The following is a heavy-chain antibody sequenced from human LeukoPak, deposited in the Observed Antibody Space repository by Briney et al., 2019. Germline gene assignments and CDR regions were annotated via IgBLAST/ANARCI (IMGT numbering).Heavy chain of an antibody. Sequence: PGGSLRLSCAASGFTFSSYWTHWVRQAPGEGLVWVSRISSDASSTNYADSVKGRFTISRDNAENTLFLQMNSLTAEDTAVYYCARARGYYYDSFDYWGQGTLVTVSS. D-gene: IGHD3-22*01. V-gene: IGHV3-74*01. CDR1: GFTFSSYW. CDR3: ARARGYYYDSFDY. CDR2: ISSDASST. J-gene: IGHJ4*02.